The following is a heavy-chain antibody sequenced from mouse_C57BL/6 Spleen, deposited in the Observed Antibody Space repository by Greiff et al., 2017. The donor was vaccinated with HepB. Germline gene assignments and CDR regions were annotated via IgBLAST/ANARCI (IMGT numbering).Heavy chain of an antibody. CDR2: IYPGGGYT. CDR3: ARGGSYYYGSPFDY. D-gene: IGHD1-1*01. CDR1: GYTFTNYW. J-gene: IGHJ2*01. V-gene: IGHV1-63*01. Sequence: QVQLQQSGAELVRPGTSVKMSCKASGYTFTNYWIGWAKQRPGHGLEWIGDIYPGGGYTNYNEKFKGKATLTADKSSSTAYMQFSSLTSEDSAIYYCARGGSYYYGSPFDYWGQGTTLTVSS.